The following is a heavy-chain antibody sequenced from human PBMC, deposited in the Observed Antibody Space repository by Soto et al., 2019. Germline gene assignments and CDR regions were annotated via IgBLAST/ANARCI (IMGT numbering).Heavy chain of an antibody. CDR1: GFTFSSYG. V-gene: IGHV3-33*01. J-gene: IGHJ6*02. CDR3: ARDGYYGSVGFYYYCDMDI. Sequence: GGSLRLSCAASGFTFSSYGMHWVRQAPGKGLEWVAVIWYDGSNKYYADSVKGRFTIFRDNSKNTLYLQMNSLRAEDTAVYYCARDGYYGSVGFYYYCDMDIWGQGTTVTVSS. CDR2: IWYDGSNK. D-gene: IGHD3-10*01.